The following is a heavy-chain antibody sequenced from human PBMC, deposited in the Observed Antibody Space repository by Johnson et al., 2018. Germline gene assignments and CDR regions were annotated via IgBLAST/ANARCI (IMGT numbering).Heavy chain of an antibody. Sequence: VQLQESGGGVVQPGRSLRLSCAASGFTFSNAWMSWVRQAPGKGLEWVGRIKSKTDGGTTDYAAPVKGRFTITRDDSKNKLYLQMNSLQTEDTAVYYCSTGVRNYVLYYDGMDVWGQGTTVTVSS. CDR2: IKSKTDGGTT. V-gene: IGHV3-15*01. J-gene: IGHJ6*02. D-gene: IGHD4-11*01. CDR1: GFTFSNAW. CDR3: STGVRNYVLYYDGMDV.